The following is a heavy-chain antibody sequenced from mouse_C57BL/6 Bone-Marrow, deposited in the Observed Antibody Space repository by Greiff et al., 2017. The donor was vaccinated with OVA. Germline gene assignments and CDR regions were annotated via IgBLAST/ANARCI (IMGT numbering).Heavy chain of an antibody. Sequence: QVQLKQPGAELVKPGASVKLSCKASGYTFTSYWMHWVKQRPGQGLEWIGMIHPNSGSTNYNEKFKSKATLTVDKSSSTAYMQLSSLTSEDSAVYYCARSSSTVGAYWGQGTLVTVSA. V-gene: IGHV1-64*01. D-gene: IGHD1-1*01. CDR2: IHPNSGST. J-gene: IGHJ3*01. CDR3: ARSSSTVGAY. CDR1: GYTFTSYW.